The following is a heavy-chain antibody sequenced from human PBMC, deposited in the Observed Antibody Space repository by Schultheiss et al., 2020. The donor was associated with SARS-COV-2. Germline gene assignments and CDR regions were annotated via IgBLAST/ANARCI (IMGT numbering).Heavy chain of an antibody. J-gene: IGHJ2*01. V-gene: IGHV4-61*08. CDR2: IYYSGST. D-gene: IGHD2-15*01. CDR1: GGSISSGGYY. Sequence: SETLSLTCTVSGGSISSGGYYWSWIRQPPGKGLEWIGYIYYSGSTNYNPSLRNRVTISADTSANQFSLKLRSLTAADTAVYYCARDSYCSGGSCFDWFFDLWGRGTLVTVSS. CDR3: ARDSYCSGGSCFDWFFDL.